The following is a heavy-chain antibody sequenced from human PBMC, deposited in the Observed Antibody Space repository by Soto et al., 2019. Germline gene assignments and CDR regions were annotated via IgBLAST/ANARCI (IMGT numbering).Heavy chain of an antibody. Sequence: GASVKVSCKASRYTFTSYALHCARQAPGQRLEWMGWINPVNGHTKYSQKFQGRVTFAGDTSASTAYMELGSLTSEDTAVYYCARDVCSGGSCYPPTGVFDFWGQGTMVTVSS. J-gene: IGHJ3*01. CDR1: RYTFTSYA. CDR3: ARDVCSGGSCYPPTGVFDF. D-gene: IGHD2-15*01. CDR2: INPVNGHT. V-gene: IGHV1-3*01.